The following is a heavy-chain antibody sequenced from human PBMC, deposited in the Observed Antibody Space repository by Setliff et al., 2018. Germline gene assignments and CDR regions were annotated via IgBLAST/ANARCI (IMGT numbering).Heavy chain of an antibody. CDR2: IIPIFGTT. CDR1: GFGFTTFG. Sequence: SVKVSCKTSGFGFTTFGISWVRQAPGQGLEWMGGIIPIFGTTNYAQKFQGRATIITDESTSTAYMELSSLRSEDTAVYYCAREGVDSRSSTDYRYYMDVWGKGTTVTVSS. CDR3: AREGVDSRSSTDYRYYMDV. D-gene: IGHD6-6*01. J-gene: IGHJ6*03. V-gene: IGHV1-69*05.